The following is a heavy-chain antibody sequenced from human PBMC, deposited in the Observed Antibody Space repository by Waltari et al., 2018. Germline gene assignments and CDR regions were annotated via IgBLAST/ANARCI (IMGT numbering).Heavy chain of an antibody. CDR2: IDQSEHP. CDR1: GRSFGSFC. J-gene: IGHJ3*02. CDR3: ARHRHPGHSFDI. D-gene: IGHD3-16*02. V-gene: IGHV4-34*02. Sequence: QVQLQQWGPGVLKPSETLSLTCVVNGRSFGSFCWSWNRQAPGKGLQWIGEIDQSEHPNYKPPLTGRVTISIDTSKNQFYLSLRSVAAADTAVYYCARHRHPGHSFDIWGQGASVLVSS.